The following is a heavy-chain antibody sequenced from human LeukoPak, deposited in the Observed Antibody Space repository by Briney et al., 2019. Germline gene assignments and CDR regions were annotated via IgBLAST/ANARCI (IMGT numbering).Heavy chain of an antibody. CDR2: IYYSGST. CDR3: ARLVCYGSGSPKRFDY. Sequence: KPSETLSLTCTVYGGSISSSSYYWGWIRQPPGKGLEWIGSIYYSGSTYYNQSRKSRVSISVDTSKNQFSLKQSSVTAADTAVYYCARLVCYGSGSPKRFDYWGQGTLVTVSS. D-gene: IGHD3-10*01. J-gene: IGHJ4*02. V-gene: IGHV4-39*01. CDR1: GGSISSSSYY.